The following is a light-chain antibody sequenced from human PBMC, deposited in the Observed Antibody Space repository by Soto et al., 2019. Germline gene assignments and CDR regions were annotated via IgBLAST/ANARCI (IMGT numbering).Light chain of an antibody. CDR3: CSYAGSYTFYV. CDR2: DVS. J-gene: IGLJ1*01. Sequence: QSALTQPRSVSGSPGQSVTISCTGTSSDVGGYNYVSWYQQHPGKAPKLMIYDVSKRPSGVPDRFSGSKSGNTASLTISGLQAEDEADYSCCSYAGSYTFYVFGTGTQLTV. CDR1: SSDVGGYNY. V-gene: IGLV2-11*01.